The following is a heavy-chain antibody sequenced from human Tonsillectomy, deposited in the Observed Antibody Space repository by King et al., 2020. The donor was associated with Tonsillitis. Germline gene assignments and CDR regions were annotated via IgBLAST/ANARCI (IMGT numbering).Heavy chain of an antibody. Sequence: VQLVESGGGLVKPGGSLRLSCAASGFTFSSYSMNWVRQAPGKGLEWVSSISSSSSYIYYADSVKGRFTISRDNAKTSLYLQRNGLRAEDTAVYYCARGPNSSGWYSAFDIWGQGTMVTVSS. V-gene: IGHV3-21*01. CDR3: ARGPNSSGWYSAFDI. J-gene: IGHJ3*02. CDR2: ISSSSSYI. CDR1: GFTFSSYS. D-gene: IGHD6-19*01.